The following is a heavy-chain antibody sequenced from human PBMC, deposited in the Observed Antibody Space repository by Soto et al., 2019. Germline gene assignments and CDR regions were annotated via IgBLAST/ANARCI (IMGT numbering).Heavy chain of an antibody. CDR1: GFTVSSNY. CDR3: ARHPSGSTAGSYYGMDV. V-gene: IGHV3-53*02. CDR2: IYSGGST. J-gene: IGHJ6*02. D-gene: IGHD2-2*01. Sequence: EVQLVETGGGLIQPGGSLRLSCAASGFTVSSNYMSWVRQAPGKGLEWVSVIYSGGSTYYADSVKGRFTISRDNSKNMLYLQMNSLGAEDTAVYYCARHPSGSTAGSYYGMDVWGQGTTVTVSS.